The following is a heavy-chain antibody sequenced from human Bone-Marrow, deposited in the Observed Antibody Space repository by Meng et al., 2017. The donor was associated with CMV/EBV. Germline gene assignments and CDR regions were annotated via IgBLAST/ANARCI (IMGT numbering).Heavy chain of an antibody. V-gene: IGHV4-31*03. J-gene: IGHJ6*02. CDR2: IYYSGST. Sequence: LRLSCTVSGGSISSGGYYWSWIRQHPGKGLEWIGYIYYSGSTYYNPSLKSRVTISVDTSKNQFSLKLSSVTAADTAVYYCARGGARYCSSTSCYRYYYYYGMDVWGQGTTVTVSS. CDR1: GGSISSGGYY. CDR3: ARGGARYCSSTSCYRYYYYYGMDV. D-gene: IGHD2-2*02.